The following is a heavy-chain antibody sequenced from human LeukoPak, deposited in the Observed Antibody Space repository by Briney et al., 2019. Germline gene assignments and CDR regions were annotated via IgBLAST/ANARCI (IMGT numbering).Heavy chain of an antibody. CDR1: GFTFSSYW. D-gene: IGHD1-26*01. V-gene: IGHV3-7*02. J-gene: IGHJ4*02. CDR3: ARVQWELRGVGSYFEY. CDR2: IKQDGSEK. Sequence: GGSLRLSCVVSGFTFSSYWMSCVRQTPGEGLECVANIKQDGSEKYYVDSVKGRFTMSRDNAKNSLYLQMNSLRAEDTAVYYCARVQWELRGVGSYFEYWGQGALVTVSS.